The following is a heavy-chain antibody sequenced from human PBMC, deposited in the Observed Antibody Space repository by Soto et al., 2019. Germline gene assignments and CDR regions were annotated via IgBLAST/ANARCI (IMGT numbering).Heavy chain of an antibody. CDR2: IIPIFGTT. J-gene: IGHJ4*02. CDR1: GGTFSTYA. D-gene: IGHD1-26*01. Sequence: QVQLVQSGAEVKKPGSSVKVSCKASGGTFSTYAITWVRQAPGQGLEWLGGIIPIFGTTDYARKFQGRVTSTAVESTSTVFIELSSLTSEYTAVYYCARGVGAYYFDYLGQGTLVTVSS. CDR3: ARGVGAYYFDY. V-gene: IGHV1-69*01.